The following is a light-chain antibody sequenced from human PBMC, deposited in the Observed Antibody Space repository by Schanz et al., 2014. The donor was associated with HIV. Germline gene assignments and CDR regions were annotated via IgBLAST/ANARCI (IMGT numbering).Light chain of an antibody. CDR1: SSDVGGYNY. V-gene: IGLV2-14*01. Sequence: QSVLTQPASVSGSPGQSITISCTGTSSDVGGYNYVSWYQQHPGKAPKLMIYDVSNRPSGVSNRFSGSKSGNTASLTISGLQAEDEADYYCGSFTTSTTWVLGGGTKLTVL. J-gene: IGLJ3*02. CDR2: DVS. CDR3: GSFTTSTTWV.